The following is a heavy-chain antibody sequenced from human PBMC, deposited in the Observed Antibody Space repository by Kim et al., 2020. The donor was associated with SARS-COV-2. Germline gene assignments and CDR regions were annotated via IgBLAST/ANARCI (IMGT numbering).Heavy chain of an antibody. V-gene: IGHV1-3*01. Sequence: ASVKVSCKASGYTFTSYAMHWVRQAPGQRLEWMGWINAGNGNTKYSQKFQGRVTITRDTSASTAYMELSSLRSEDTAVYYCARDRFRSSGLVDTAMVPLEGWFDPWGQGTLVTVSS. CDR1: GYTFTSYA. CDR3: ARDRFRSSGLVDTAMVPLEGWFDP. CDR2: INAGNGNT. D-gene: IGHD5-18*01. J-gene: IGHJ5*02.